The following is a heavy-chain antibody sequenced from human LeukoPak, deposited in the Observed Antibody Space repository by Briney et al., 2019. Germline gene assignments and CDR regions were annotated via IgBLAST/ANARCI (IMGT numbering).Heavy chain of an antibody. Sequence: PGGSLRLSCAASGFTFSPYGLHWVRQAPGKGLEWVAFIRYDESNQYYVDSVKGRFTISRDNSKNTLYLQMNSLRAEDTAVYYCAREEMGGTTRSGALTWGQGTLVTVSS. CDR1: GFTFSPYG. V-gene: IGHV3-30*02. J-gene: IGHJ5*02. CDR2: IRYDESNQ. D-gene: IGHD1-14*01. CDR3: AREEMGGTTRSGALT.